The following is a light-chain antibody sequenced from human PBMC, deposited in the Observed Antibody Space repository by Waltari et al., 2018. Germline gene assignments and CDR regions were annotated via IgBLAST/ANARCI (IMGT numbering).Light chain of an antibody. V-gene: IGLV2-14*03. CDR3: SSYTGSTTYV. J-gene: IGLJ1*01. CDR1: NSDVGAYNY. CDR2: AVT. Sequence: QSALTQPASVSGSPGQSITISCTGTNSDVGAYNYVSWYQQFPGKAPKLLIYAVTNRPSGVSVRFSGSKSGTTASLTISGLQAEDEADYFCSSYTGSTTYVFGTGTKVTVL.